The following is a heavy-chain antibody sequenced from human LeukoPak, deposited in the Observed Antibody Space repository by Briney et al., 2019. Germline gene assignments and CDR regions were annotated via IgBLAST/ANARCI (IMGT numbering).Heavy chain of an antibody. CDR2: IIPIFGTA. D-gene: IGHD2-2*02. CDR1: GGTFSSYA. J-gene: IGHJ1*01. V-gene: IGHV1-69*01. CDR3: ASESSTSCYTCRYFQH. Sequence: ASVKVSCKASGGTFSSYAISWVRQAPGQGLEWMGGIIPIFGTANYAQKFQGRVTITADESTSTAYMELSSQRSEDTAVYYCASESSTSCYTCRYFQHWGQGTLVTVSS.